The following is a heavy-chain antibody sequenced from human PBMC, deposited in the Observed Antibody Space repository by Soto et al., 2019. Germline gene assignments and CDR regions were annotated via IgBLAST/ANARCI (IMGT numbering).Heavy chain of an antibody. CDR2: INPNSGGT. Sequence: GPSVKVSCKASGYTFTGYYMHWVRQAPGQGLEWMGWINPNSGGTNYAQKFQGWVTMTRDTSISTAYMELSRLRSDDTAVYYCARDLYYGDNYYYYYGMDVWGQGTTVTVSS. CDR3: ARDLYYGDNYYYYYGMDV. J-gene: IGHJ6*02. CDR1: GYTFTGYY. V-gene: IGHV1-2*04. D-gene: IGHD4-17*01.